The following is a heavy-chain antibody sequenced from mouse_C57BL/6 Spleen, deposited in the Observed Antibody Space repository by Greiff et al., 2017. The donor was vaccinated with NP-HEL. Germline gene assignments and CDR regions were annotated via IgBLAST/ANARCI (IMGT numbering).Heavy chain of an antibody. D-gene: IGHD2-1*01. CDR3: ARSELPPYYIDY. V-gene: IGHV1-50*01. CDR1: GYTFTSYW. CDR2: IDPSDSYT. J-gene: IGHJ2*01. Sequence: QVQLQQPGAELVKPGASVKLSCKASGYTFTSYWMQWVKQRPGQGLEWIGEIDPSDSYTNYNQKFKGKATLTVDTSSSTAYMQLSSLTSEDSAVYYCARSELPPYYIDYWGQGTTLTVSS.